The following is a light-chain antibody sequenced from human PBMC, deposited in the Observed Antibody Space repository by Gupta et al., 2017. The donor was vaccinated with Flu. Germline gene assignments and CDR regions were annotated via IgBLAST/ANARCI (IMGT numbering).Light chain of an antibody. CDR3: RQGDSVPIT. Sequence: DIQMTQSPFSLSASVGDRVTITCRASETTHNYLNWYQQKPGRAPKLLIYSTATLQSAVPPRISGSGSGTDFTLTISKLQPEDFATYYCRQGDSVPITFGQGTLLEIK. CDR2: STA. J-gene: IGKJ5*01. V-gene: IGKV1-39*01. CDR1: ETTHNY.